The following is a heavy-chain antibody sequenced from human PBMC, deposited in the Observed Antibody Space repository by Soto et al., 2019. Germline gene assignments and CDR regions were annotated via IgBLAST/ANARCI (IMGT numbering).Heavy chain of an antibody. V-gene: IGHV3-7*01. CDR1: GFTFSSSW. J-gene: IGHJ4*02. CDR2: IKGDGSAE. Sequence: EVQLVESGGVLVQPGGSLKVSCAASGFTFSSSWMNWVRQAPGKGLEWVANIKGDGSAEYYVDSVRGRFTISRDNAISSLSLQMNSLRAEDTAVYYCAAGFPPDYWGQGTLVTVSS. CDR3: AAGFPPDY. D-gene: IGHD3-10*01.